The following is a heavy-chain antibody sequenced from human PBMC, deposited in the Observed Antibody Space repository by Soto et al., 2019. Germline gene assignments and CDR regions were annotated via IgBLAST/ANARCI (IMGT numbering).Heavy chain of an antibody. CDR2: IYSGGST. CDR1: GFTVSSNY. CDR3: ARARKGAAAGLGPFDY. J-gene: IGHJ4*02. V-gene: IGHV3-53*04. D-gene: IGHD6-13*01. Sequence: EVQLVESGGGLVQPGGSLRLSCAASGFTVSSNYMSWVRQAPGKGLEWVSVIYSGGSTYYADSVKGRFTISRHNSKNTLYLQMNSLRAEDTAVYYCARARKGAAAGLGPFDYWGQGTLVTVSS.